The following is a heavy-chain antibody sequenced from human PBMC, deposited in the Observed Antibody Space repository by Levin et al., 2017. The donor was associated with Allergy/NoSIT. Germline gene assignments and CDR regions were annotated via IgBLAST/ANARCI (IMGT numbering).Heavy chain of an antibody. CDR2: TNEDENVK. V-gene: IGHV3-74*01. CDR1: GFTFSRYW. J-gene: IGHJ4*02. CDR3: SRDLLGADDY. Sequence: LSLTCAASGFTFSRYWMHWVRPAPGKGLEWVSRTNEDENVKNYADSVKGRFTISRDNVKNMLYLQMNSLRVEDTAMYYCSRDLLGADDYWGQGTLVTVSS.